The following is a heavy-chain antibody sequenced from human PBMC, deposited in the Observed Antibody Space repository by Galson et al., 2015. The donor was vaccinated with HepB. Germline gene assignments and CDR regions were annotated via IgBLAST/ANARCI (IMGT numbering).Heavy chain of an antibody. CDR2: INAYNGNT. J-gene: IGHJ6*02. CDR3: ARDRAPYYDFWSGYPRTYYYGMDV. V-gene: IGHV1-18*01. CDR1: GYTFTTYA. D-gene: IGHD3-3*01. Sequence: SVKVSCKASGYTFTTYAMHWVRQAPGQRLEWMGWINAYNGNTNYAQKLQGRVTMTTDTSTSTAYMELRSLRSDDTAVYYCARDRAPYYDFWSGYPRTYYYGMDVWGQGTTVTVSS.